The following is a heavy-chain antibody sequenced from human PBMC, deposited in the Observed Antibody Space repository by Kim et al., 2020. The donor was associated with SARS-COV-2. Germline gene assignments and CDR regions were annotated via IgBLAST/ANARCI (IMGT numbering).Heavy chain of an antibody. J-gene: IGHJ4*02. CDR3: ARNYYDSSGYPRGIDY. Sequence: KFQGRVTITADKSTSTAYMELSSLRSEDTAVYYCARNYYDSSGYPRGIDYWGQGTLVTVSS. V-gene: IGHV1-69*02. D-gene: IGHD3-22*01.